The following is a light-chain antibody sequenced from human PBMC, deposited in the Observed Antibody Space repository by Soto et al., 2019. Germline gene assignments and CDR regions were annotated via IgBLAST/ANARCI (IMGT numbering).Light chain of an antibody. CDR3: QQYDSSPWT. V-gene: IGKV3-20*01. Sequence: EIVLTQSPGTLSLSPGERATLSCRASQSVSSSFLAWYQQKPGQAPRLLIYGASSRATGIPDRFSGSGSGTDFNLTISRLEPEDFAVYYCQQYDSSPWTFGQGTNVEIK. CDR1: QSVSSSF. CDR2: GAS. J-gene: IGKJ1*01.